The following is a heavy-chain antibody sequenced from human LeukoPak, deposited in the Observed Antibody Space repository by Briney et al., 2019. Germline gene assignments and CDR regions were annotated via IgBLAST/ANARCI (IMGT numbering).Heavy chain of an antibody. Sequence: SETLSLTCTVSGGSISSSSYYWGWIRQPPGKGLEWIGSIYYSGSTYYSPSLKSRVTISVDTSKNQFSLKLSSVTAADTAVYYCARLTSKKNPHFDYWGQGTLVTVSS. CDR3: ARLTSKKNPHFDY. CDR2: IYYSGST. V-gene: IGHV4-39*01. D-gene: IGHD2/OR15-2a*01. J-gene: IGHJ4*02. CDR1: GGSISSSSYY.